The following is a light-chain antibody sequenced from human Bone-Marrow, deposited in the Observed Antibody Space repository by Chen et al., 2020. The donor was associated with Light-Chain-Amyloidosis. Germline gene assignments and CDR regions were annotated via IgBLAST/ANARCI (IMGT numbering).Light chain of an antibody. CDR2: EDD. Sequence: NFMLTQPHSVSEFPGTTVIISCTRSSGSIATNYVPWYQQPPGSSPTTVIYEDDHRPSGVPDRFSGSIDRSTNSASLTISGLKTEEEADYYCQSYQGSSQGVFGGGTKLTVL. CDR1: SGSIATNY. J-gene: IGLJ3*02. V-gene: IGLV6-57*01. CDR3: QSYQGSSQGV.